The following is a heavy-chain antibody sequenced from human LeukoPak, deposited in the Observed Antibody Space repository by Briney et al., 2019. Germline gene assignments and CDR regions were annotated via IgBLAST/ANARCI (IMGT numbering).Heavy chain of an antibody. V-gene: IGHV1-69*13. CDR2: IIPIFGTA. CDR1: GYTFTSYG. CDR3: ARCYEGHYYYYMGV. J-gene: IGHJ6*03. D-gene: IGHD3-3*01. Sequence: ASVKVSCKASGYTFTSYGINWVRQAPGQGLEWMGGIIPIFGTANYAQKFQGRVTITADESTSTAYMELSSLRSEDTAVYYCARCYEGHYYYYMGVWGKGTTVTVSS.